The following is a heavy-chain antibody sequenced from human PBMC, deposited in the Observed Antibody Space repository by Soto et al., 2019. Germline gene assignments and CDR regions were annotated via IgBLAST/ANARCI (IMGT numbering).Heavy chain of an antibody. V-gene: IGHV3-66*01. Sequence: EVQLVESGGGLVQPGGSLRLSCAASGFTVSTYYMTWVRQAPGMGLEWVSVIYTGGTTYYADSVKGRFTISRDNSKNTLYLQMHSLIAEDTAVYYCARVESGYDYYYYYYMDLWGKGTTVTVSS. CDR2: IYTGGTT. D-gene: IGHD5-12*01. CDR3: ARVESGYDYYYYYYMDL. CDR1: GFTVSTYY. J-gene: IGHJ6*03.